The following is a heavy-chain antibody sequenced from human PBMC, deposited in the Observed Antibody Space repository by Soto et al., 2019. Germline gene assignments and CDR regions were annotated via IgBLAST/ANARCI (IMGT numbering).Heavy chain of an antibody. CDR2: IYYSGST. J-gene: IGHJ5*02. D-gene: IGHD4-17*01. Sequence: SETLSLTCTVSGGSISSSSYYWGWIRQPPGKGLEWIGSIYYSGSTYYNPSLKSRVTISVDTSKNQFSLKLSSVTAADTAVYYCASRFIYGDYGPSWFDPWGQGTLVTVSS. CDR1: GGSISSSSYY. V-gene: IGHV4-39*01. CDR3: ASRFIYGDYGPSWFDP.